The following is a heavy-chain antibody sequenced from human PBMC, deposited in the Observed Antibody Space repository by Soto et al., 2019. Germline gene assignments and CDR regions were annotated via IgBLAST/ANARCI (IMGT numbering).Heavy chain of an antibody. J-gene: IGHJ5*02. CDR3: ARIYSGRAADGTDWFDP. CDR2: IYYSGST. V-gene: IGHV4-39*01. CDR1: GGSISISSYY. Sequence: SEILAVTCTVSGGSISISSYYWGWIRQPPGKGLEWIGSIYYSGSTYYNPSLKSRVTISVDTSKNQFSLKLRSVTAADTAVYYCARIYSGRAADGTDWFDPWGQGTMVTVSS. D-gene: IGHD6-13*01.